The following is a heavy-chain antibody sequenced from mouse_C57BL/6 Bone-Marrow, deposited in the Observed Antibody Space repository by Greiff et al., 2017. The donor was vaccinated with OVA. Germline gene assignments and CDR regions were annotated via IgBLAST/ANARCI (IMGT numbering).Heavy chain of an antibody. J-gene: IGHJ1*03. CDR2: INPSTGGT. Sequence: EVMLVESGPELVKPGASVKISCKASGYSFTGYYMNWVKQSPEKSLEWIGEINPSTGGTTYNQKFKAKATLTVDKSSSTAYMQLKSLTSEDSAVYYCARWNGYYWYFDVWGTGTTVTVSS. CDR1: GYSFTGYY. V-gene: IGHV1-42*01. CDR3: ARWNGYYWYFDV. D-gene: IGHD2-2*01.